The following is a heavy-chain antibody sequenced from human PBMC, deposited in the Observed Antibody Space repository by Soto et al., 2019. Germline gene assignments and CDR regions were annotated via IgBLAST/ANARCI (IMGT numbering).Heavy chain of an antibody. Sequence: SETLSLTCTVSGGSISSYYWSWIRQPPGKGLEWIGYIYYSGSTNYNPSLKSRVTISVDTSKNQFSLKLSSVTAADTAVYCCARYDVDTAMVFDYWGQGTLVTVSS. CDR1: GGSISSYY. CDR3: ARYDVDTAMVFDY. V-gene: IGHV4-59*01. D-gene: IGHD5-18*01. J-gene: IGHJ4*02. CDR2: IYYSGST.